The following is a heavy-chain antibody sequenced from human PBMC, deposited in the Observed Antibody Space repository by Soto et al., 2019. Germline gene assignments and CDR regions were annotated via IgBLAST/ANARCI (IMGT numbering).Heavy chain of an antibody. J-gene: IGHJ6*02. CDR1: GGSISSGPYS. D-gene: IGHD2-2*01. CDR2: FYYSEST. CDR3: ARFLAGYCISTSCPAPYYYYYGMDV. V-gene: IGHV4-39*07. Sequence: SETLSLTCTVSGGSISSGPYSWGWIRQPPGEGLEWIGTFYYSESTYYNPSLESRVTISVDTSKNQFSLKVSSVTAADTAVYYCARFLAGYCISTSCPAPYYYYYGMDVWGQGTTVTVSS.